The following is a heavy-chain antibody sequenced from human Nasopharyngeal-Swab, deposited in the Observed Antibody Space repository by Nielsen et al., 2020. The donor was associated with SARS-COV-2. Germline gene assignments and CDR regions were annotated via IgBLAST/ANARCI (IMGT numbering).Heavy chain of an antibody. V-gene: IGHV4-30-4*01. J-gene: IGHJ6*03. CDR3: AAATYSSFRYMAV. Sequence: WIRQPPGKGLQWIGCMFLSGTSFYSPSLQSRLTMSVDTSKNQFSLRLGSVIAADTALYSCAAATYSSFRYMAVWGKGTTVTVSS. CDR2: MFLSGTS. D-gene: IGHD2-21*01.